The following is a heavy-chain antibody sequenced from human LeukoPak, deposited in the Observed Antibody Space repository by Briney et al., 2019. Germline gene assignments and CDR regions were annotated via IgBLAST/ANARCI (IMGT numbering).Heavy chain of an antibody. D-gene: IGHD3-10*01. Sequence: GRSLRLSCAASGFTFSSYAMHWVRQAPGKGLEWVAVISYDGSNKYYADSVKGRFTISRDNSKNTLYLQMNSLRAEDTAVYYCAAGQGYYYYYMDVWGKGTTVTVSS. J-gene: IGHJ6*03. CDR3: AAGQGYYYYYMDV. CDR2: ISYDGSNK. V-gene: IGHV3-30-3*01. CDR1: GFTFSSYA.